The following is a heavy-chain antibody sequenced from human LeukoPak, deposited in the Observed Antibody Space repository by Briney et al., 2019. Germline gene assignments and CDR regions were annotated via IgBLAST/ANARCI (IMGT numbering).Heavy chain of an antibody. CDR1: GFRFSDYY. V-gene: IGHV3-11*04. D-gene: IGHD4-17*01. CDR3: ARDRGSTVTPVGY. CDR2: ISSSAATT. J-gene: IGHJ4*02. Sequence: PGGSLRLSCVTSGFRFSDYYMMWIRQAPGKGPEWVAHISSSAATTLYADSVKGRFTVSRDNAKKSLYLEMTSLRAEDTAVYYCARDRGSTVTPVGYWGQGTLVTVSS.